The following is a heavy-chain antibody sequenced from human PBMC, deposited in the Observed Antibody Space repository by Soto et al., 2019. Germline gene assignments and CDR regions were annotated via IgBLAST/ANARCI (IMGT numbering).Heavy chain of an antibody. D-gene: IGHD6-13*01. CDR2: IVVGSGNT. J-gene: IGHJ6*02. Sequence: SVKGSCKASGFTFTRSAVRWVRQARGQRLEWIGWIVVGSGNTNYAQKFQERVTITRDMSTSTAYMELSSLRSEDTAVYYCAALIKREAAAYYYYGMDVWGQGTTVTVSS. V-gene: IGHV1-58*01. CDR1: GFTFTRSA. CDR3: AALIKREAAAYYYYGMDV.